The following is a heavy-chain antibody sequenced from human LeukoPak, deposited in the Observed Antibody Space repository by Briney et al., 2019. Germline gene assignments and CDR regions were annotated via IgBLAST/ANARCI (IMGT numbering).Heavy chain of an antibody. V-gene: IGHV4-34*01. CDR2: INHSGST. CDR1: GGSFSGYY. J-gene: IGHJ4*02. CDR3: ARQPWIQLWLIDY. Sequence: SETLSLTCAVYGGSFSGYYWSWIRQPPGKGLEWIGEINHSGSTNYNPSLKSRVTISVDTSKNQFSLKLSSVTAADTAVYYCARQPWIQLWLIDYWGQGTLATVSS. D-gene: IGHD5-18*01.